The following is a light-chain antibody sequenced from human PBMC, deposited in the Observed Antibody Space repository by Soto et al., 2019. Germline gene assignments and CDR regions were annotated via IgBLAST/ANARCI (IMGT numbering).Light chain of an antibody. CDR1: QSVSSY. V-gene: IGKV3-11*01. CDR2: DAS. J-gene: IGKJ4*01. Sequence: EIVLTQSPATLSLSPGERATLSCRASQSVSSYLAWYQQKPGQPPRLLIYDASNRATGIPARFSGSGSETDFTLTISSLEPEDFAVYYCQQRSNWPLTFGRGTKVEIK. CDR3: QQRSNWPLT.